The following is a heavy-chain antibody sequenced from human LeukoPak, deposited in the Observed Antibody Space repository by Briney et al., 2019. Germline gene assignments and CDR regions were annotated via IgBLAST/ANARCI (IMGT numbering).Heavy chain of an antibody. CDR2: ISASGYAM. D-gene: IGHD6-13*01. CDR1: GFTFSAYY. V-gene: IGHV3-11*01. CDR3: ARLGPPAAGRGYWYFDL. Sequence: NPGGSLRLSCAASGFTFSAYYVSWIRQAPGKGLEWASYISASGYAMYYTDSVRGRFTISRDNAQNSLYLQMNSLRAEDSALYYCARLGPPAAGRGYWYFDLWGRGTLVTVSS. J-gene: IGHJ2*01.